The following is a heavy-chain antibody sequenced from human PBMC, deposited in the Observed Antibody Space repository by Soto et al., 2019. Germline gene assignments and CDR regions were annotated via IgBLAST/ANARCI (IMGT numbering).Heavy chain of an antibody. CDR1: GFTFSSYA. Sequence: PGGSLRLSCAASGFTFSSYAMSWVRQAPGKGLEWVSAISGSGGSTYYADSVKGRFTISRDNSKNTLYLQMNSLRAEDTAVYYRAKDRVLGQPRGNWFDPWGQGTLVTVSA. V-gene: IGHV3-23*01. CDR2: ISGSGGST. J-gene: IGHJ5*02. CDR3: AKDRVLGQPRGNWFDP. D-gene: IGHD3-10*01.